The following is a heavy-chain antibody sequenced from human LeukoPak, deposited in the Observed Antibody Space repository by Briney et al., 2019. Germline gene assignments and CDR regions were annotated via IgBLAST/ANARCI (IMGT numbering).Heavy chain of an antibody. V-gene: IGHV1-8*01. J-gene: IGHJ4*02. CDR1: GYTFTSYD. Sequence: ASVKVSCKASGYTFTSYDINWVRQATGQGLEWMGWMNPNSGNTGYAQKFQGRATMPRNTSISTAYMELSSVRSADTAVYDCERAGVYWGKGTLVTVSS. CDR3: ERAGVY. D-gene: IGHD7-27*01. CDR2: MNPNSGNT.